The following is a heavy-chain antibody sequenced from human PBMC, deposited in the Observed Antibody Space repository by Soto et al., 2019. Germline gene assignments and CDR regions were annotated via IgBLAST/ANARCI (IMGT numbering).Heavy chain of an antibody. CDR1: GFTFSSYW. V-gene: IGHV3-7*01. CDR2: IKQDGSEK. J-gene: IGHJ4*02. D-gene: IGHD2-15*01. CDR3: ARTGRCSGGSCYVDY. Sequence: EVQLVESGGGLVQPGGSLRLSCAASGFTFSSYWMSWVRQAPGKGLEWVANIKQDGSEKYYVDSVKGRFTISRDNAKNSLYLQMNSLSAEDTAVYYCARTGRCSGGSCYVDYWGQGTLVTVSS.